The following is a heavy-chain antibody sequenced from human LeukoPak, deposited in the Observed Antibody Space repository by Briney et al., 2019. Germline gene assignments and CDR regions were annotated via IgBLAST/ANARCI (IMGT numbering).Heavy chain of an antibody. CDR1: GFTFSTYS. J-gene: IGHJ4*02. V-gene: IGHV3-9*03. CDR2: ISWNSGSI. D-gene: IGHD3-22*01. CDR3: AKDKTSSGDYFDY. Sequence: GGSLRLSCAASGFTFSTYSMNWVRQAPGKGLEWVSGISWNSGSIGYADSVKGRFTISRDNAKNSLYLQMNSLRAEDMALYYCAKDKTSSGDYFDYWGQGTLVTVPS.